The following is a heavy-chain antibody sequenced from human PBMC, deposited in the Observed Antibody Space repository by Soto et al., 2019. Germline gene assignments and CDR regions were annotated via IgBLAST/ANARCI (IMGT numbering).Heavy chain of an antibody. CDR1: GASIRGFS. Sequence: SETLSLTCTVSGASIRGFSWSWIRKSAGKGLEWIGRIYATGTTDYNPSLKSRVMMSVDTSKKQFSLKLRSVTAADTAVYYCVRDGTKTLRDWLDPWGQGISVTGS. CDR2: IYATGTT. V-gene: IGHV4-4*07. CDR3: VRDGTKTLRDWLDP. J-gene: IGHJ5*02. D-gene: IGHD1-1*01.